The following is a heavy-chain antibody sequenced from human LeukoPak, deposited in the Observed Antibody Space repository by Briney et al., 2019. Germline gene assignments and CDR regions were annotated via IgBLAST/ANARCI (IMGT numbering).Heavy chain of an antibody. J-gene: IGHJ6*03. Sequence: GGSLRLSCAASGFTFSSYAMSWVRQAPGKGLEWVSAISGSGGSTYYADSVKGRFTISRDNSKNTLYLQMNSLRAEDTAVYYRAKDGVKAYYYYYMDVWGKGTTVTVSS. V-gene: IGHV3-23*01. CDR2: ISGSGGST. CDR1: GFTFSSYA. CDR3: AKDGVKAYYYYYMDV.